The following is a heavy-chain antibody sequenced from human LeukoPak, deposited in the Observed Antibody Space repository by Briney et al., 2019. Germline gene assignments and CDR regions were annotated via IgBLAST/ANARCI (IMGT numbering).Heavy chain of an antibody. V-gene: IGHV1-18*01. CDR1: GYTLTELS. J-gene: IGHJ4*02. CDR3: ARDYYDSSGYYYPPDY. Sequence: AASVKISCKVSGYTLTELSMHWVRQAPGQGLEWMGWISAYNGNTNYAQKLQGRVTMTTDTSTSTAYMELRSLRSDDTAVYYCARDYYDSSGYYYPPDYWGQGTLVTVSS. D-gene: IGHD3-22*01. CDR2: ISAYNGNT.